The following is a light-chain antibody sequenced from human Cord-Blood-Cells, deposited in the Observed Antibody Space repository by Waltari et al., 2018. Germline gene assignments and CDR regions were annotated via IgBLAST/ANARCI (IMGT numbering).Light chain of an antibody. V-gene: IGLV2-23*01. CDR1: SSDVRSYNL. Sequence: QSALTQPASVSGSPGPSITISCTGTSSDVRSYNLVSWYQQHPGKAPKLMIYEGSKRPSGVSNRFSGSKSGNTASLTISGLQAEDEADYYCCSYAGSSTWVFGGGTKLTVL. CDR2: EGS. J-gene: IGLJ3*02. CDR3: CSYAGSSTWV.